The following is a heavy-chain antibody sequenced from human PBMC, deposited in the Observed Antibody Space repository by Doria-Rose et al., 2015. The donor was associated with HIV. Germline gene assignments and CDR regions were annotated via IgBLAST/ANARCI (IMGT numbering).Heavy chain of an antibody. D-gene: IGHD6-13*01. CDR2: IFSDDER. Sequence: QVTLKESGPVLVKPTETLTLTCTVSGVSLSSPGMGVSWIRQPPGKALEWLANIFSDDERSYQASLKSRLTISRDTSKSQVFLTMTDMDPVDTATYYCARIKSSRWYHKYYFDFWGQGTLVIVSA. J-gene: IGHJ4*02. CDR1: GVSLSSPGMG. V-gene: IGHV2-26*01. CDR3: ARIKSSRWYHKYYFDF.